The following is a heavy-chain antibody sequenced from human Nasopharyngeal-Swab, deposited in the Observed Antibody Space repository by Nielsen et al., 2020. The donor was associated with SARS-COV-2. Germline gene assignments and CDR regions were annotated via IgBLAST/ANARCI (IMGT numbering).Heavy chain of an antibody. CDR2: ISGSGGST. J-gene: IGHJ5*02. CDR1: GFTFSSYA. V-gene: IGHV3-23*01. CDR3: AKDIAAYISGNWFDP. D-gene: IGHD6-6*01. Sequence: GGSLRLSCAASGFTFSSYAMSWVRQAPGKGLEWVSAISGSGGSTYYADSVKGRFTISRDNFKNTLYLQMNSLRAEDTAVYYCAKDIAAYISGNWFDPWGQGTLVTVSS.